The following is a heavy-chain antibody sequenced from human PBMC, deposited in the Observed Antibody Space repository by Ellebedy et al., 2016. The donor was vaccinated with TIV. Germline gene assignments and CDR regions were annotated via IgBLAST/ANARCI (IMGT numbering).Heavy chain of an antibody. CDR1: EFTFSSYW. CDR2: IKRDGSET. J-gene: IGHJ4*02. V-gene: IGHV3-7*01. D-gene: IGHD5-18*01. CDR3: SSHVETSMTH. Sequence: GESLKISXVASEFTFSSYWMTWVRQAPGKGLEWVANIKRDGSETSYVDSVKGRFTISRDNAKNSLYLQMDSLRAEDTAVYYCSSHVETSMTHWGQGTLVTVSS.